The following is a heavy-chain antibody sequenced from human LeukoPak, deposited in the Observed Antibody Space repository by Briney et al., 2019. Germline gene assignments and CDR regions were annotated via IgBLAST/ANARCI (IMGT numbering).Heavy chain of an antibody. J-gene: IGHJ2*01. CDR2: IYSGGNT. V-gene: IGHV3-66*01. D-gene: IGHD4-11*01. Sequence: GGSLRLSCAASGFTVRDYYMSWVRQAPGKGLEWVSLIYSGGNTFYPDSVRGRFTISRDDSKNTLSLQMNSLRAEDTAVYYCARAVTTGYFDLWGRGTLVTVSS. CDR1: GFTVRDYY. CDR3: ARAVTTGYFDL.